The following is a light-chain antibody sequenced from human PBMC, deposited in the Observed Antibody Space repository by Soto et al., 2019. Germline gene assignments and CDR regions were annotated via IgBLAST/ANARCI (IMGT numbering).Light chain of an antibody. CDR2: SAS. CDR1: QRIANY. V-gene: IGKV1-39*01. CDR3: QQSFSSPTWT. J-gene: IGKJ1*01. Sequence: DIQMTQSPSSLSASVGDRVTITCRASQRIANYLNWYQQKPGRAPKLLIHSASTLQSGVPSRFSSSGSGTDFTLTISSLQPEDFATYDCQQSFSSPTWTFGQGTKVDI.